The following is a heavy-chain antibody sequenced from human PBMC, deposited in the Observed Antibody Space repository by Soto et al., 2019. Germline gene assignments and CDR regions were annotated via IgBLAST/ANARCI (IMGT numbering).Heavy chain of an antibody. V-gene: IGHV3-74*01. Sequence: GGSLRLSCAASGFTFSSYWMHWVRQAPGKGLVWVSRINSDGSSTSYADSVKGRFTISRDNAKNTLYLQMNSLRAEDTAVYYCATNSDSYYYMDVWGKGTTVTVSS. D-gene: IGHD3-3*01. J-gene: IGHJ6*03. CDR3: ATNSDSYYYMDV. CDR2: INSDGSST. CDR1: GFTFSSYW.